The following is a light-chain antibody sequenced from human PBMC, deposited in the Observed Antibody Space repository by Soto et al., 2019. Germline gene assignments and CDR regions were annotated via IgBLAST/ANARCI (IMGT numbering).Light chain of an antibody. V-gene: IGLV4-69*01. CDR3: QTWGSGIPWV. CDR1: SGHSSYA. CDR2: LNSDGSH. Sequence: QAVVTQSPSAFASLGASVKLTCTLSSGHSSYAIAWHQQQPEKGPRYLMKLNSDGSHSKGDGIPDRFSGSSSGAERYLTISSLQSEDEADYYCQTWGSGIPWVFGGGTKVTVL. J-gene: IGLJ3*02.